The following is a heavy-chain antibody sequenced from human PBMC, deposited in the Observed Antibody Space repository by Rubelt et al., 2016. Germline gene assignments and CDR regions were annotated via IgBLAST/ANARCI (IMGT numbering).Heavy chain of an antibody. J-gene: IGHJ6*02. V-gene: IGHV4-59*01. D-gene: IGHD5-24*01. CDR1: RDSISSYY. CDR3: SRAERWLQGGDYYYAMDV. Sequence: VHLQESGPGLVRPSETLSLTCTVSRDSISSYYWSWVRQPPGTGLEWIGCISDSGRTNYNPSLTSRITISVYMSTKQFSLGLGSVTAADTAVYFCSRAERWLQGGDYYYAMDVWGQGTTVTVSS. CDR2: ISDSGRT.